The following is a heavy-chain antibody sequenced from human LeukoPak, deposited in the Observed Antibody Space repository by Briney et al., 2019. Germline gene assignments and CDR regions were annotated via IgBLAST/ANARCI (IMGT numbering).Heavy chain of an antibody. Sequence: PSKTLSLTCTVSGGSISSSSYYWGWIRQPPGKGLEWIGSIYYSGSTYYNPSLKSRVTISVDTSKNQFSLKLSSVTAADTAVYYCARQGYSYGSPFDYWGQGTLVTVSS. CDR1: GGSISSSSYY. J-gene: IGHJ4*02. V-gene: IGHV4-39*01. D-gene: IGHD5-18*01. CDR2: IYYSGST. CDR3: ARQGYSYGSPFDY.